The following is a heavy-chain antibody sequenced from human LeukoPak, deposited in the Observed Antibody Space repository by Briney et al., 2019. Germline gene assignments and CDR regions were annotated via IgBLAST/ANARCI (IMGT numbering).Heavy chain of an antibody. Sequence: ASVKVSCKASGYTFTSYDINWVRQATGQGLEWMGWMNPNSGNTGYAQKFQGRVTMTRDTSITTAYMELSRLRSDDTAVYYCATAGSISGSDPFDYWGQGTLVTVSS. D-gene: IGHD1-26*01. V-gene: IGHV1-8*01. J-gene: IGHJ4*02. CDR2: MNPNSGNT. CDR1: GYTFTSYD. CDR3: ATAGSISGSDPFDY.